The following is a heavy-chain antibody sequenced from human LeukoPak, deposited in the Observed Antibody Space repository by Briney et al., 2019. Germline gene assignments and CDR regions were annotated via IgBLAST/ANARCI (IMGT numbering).Heavy chain of an antibody. V-gene: IGHV1-2*02. D-gene: IGHD3-10*01. CDR1: GYTFTGYY. CDR2: INPNSGGT. CDR3: ARDGMVQGVYDAFDI. J-gene: IGHJ3*02. Sequence: ASVKVSCKASGYTFTGYYMHWVRQAPGQGLEWMGWINPNSGGTNYAQKFQGRVTMTRDTSISTAYMELSRLGSDDTAVYYCARDGMVQGVYDAFDIWGQGTMVTVSS.